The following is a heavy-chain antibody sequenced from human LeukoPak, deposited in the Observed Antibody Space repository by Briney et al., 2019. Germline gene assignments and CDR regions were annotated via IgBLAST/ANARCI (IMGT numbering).Heavy chain of an antibody. V-gene: IGHV3-49*03. CDR1: RFNFANYG. J-gene: IGHJ4*02. Sequence: GGSLRLSCSTFRFNFANYGVSWFRQAPGQGLEWVGFLRSTVHGGPSEYAASVEGRFIISRDDSKSIAYLQMNSLKTEDTAVYYCTRAGGYDFWIDYWGQGTLVTVSS. CDR3: TRAGGYDFWIDY. CDR2: LRSTVHGGPS. D-gene: IGHD3-3*01.